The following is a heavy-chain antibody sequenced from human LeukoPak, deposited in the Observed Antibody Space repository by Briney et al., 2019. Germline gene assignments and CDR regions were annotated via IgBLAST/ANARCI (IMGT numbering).Heavy chain of an antibody. Sequence: SETLCLTCTLSGGSLSSYYWSSIPPPPGEGLEWIGYIYYSGSTNYNPSLKSRVTISVDTSKNQFSLKLSSVTAADTAVYYCARQGGGFWYFDLWGRGTLVTVSS. D-gene: IGHD6-25*01. CDR2: IYYSGST. J-gene: IGHJ2*01. CDR3: ARQGGGFWYFDL. CDR1: GGSLSSYY. V-gene: IGHV4-59*08.